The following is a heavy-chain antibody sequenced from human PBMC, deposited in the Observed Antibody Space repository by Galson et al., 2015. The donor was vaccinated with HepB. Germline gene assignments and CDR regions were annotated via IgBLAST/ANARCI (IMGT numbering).Heavy chain of an antibody. J-gene: IGHJ2*01. CDR1: GFTVSSNY. V-gene: IGHV3-66*01. Sequence: SLRLSCAASGFTVSSNYMSWVRQAPGKGLEWVSVIYSGGSTYYADSVKGRFTISRDNSKNTLYLQMNSLRAEDTAVYYCAREFIAAAGTGGPYWYVDLWGRGTLVTVSS. CDR2: IYSGGST. D-gene: IGHD6-13*01. CDR3: AREFIAAAGTGGPYWYVDL.